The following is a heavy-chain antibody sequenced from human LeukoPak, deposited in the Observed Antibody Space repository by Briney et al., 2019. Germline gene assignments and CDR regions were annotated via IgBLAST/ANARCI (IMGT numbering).Heavy chain of an antibody. Sequence: GGSLRLSCAASGFTFSNYWMHWVRQAPGKGLMWVSQISTDGSQTFYADSVKGRFTISRDNAKNTLFLQMDSLRPEDTAVYYCVRSLRSADFWGQGTLVTVSS. J-gene: IGHJ4*02. CDR1: GFTFSNYW. CDR2: ISTDGSQT. V-gene: IGHV3-74*01. CDR3: VRSLRSADF.